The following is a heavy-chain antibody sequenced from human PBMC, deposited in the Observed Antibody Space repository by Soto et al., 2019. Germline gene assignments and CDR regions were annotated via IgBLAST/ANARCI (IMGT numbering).Heavy chain of an antibody. CDR2: TYISGST. CDR3: ARGVVVVVAATPLFDP. D-gene: IGHD2-15*01. V-gene: IGHV4-4*07. Sequence: SETLSLTCSVSGDSISSYYWSWIRQSAGKGLEWIGRTYISGSTYYNPSLKSRVTISVDTSKNQFSLKLSSVTAADTAVYYCARGVVVVVAATPLFDPWGQGTQVTVSS. CDR1: GDSISSYY. J-gene: IGHJ5*02.